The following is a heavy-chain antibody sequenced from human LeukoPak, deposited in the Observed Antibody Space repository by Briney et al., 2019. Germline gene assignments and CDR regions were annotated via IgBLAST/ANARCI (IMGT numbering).Heavy chain of an antibody. J-gene: IGHJ4*02. V-gene: IGHV4-59*01. D-gene: IGHD6-13*01. CDR1: GGSISSYY. Sequence: SETLSLTCTVSGGSISSYYWSWIRQPPGKGLEWIGYIYYSGSTNYNPSLKSRVTISVDTSKNQFSLKLSSVTAADTAVYYCARSSIAAAGNFDYWGQGTLVTVSS. CDR2: IYYSGST. CDR3: ARSSIAAAGNFDY.